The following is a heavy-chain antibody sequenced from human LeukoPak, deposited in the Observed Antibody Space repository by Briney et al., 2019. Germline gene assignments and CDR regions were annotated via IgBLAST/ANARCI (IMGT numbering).Heavy chain of an antibody. V-gene: IGHV1-2*02. CDR3: ARDRGSSWYVDY. D-gene: IGHD6-13*01. CDR2: INPNSGGT. J-gene: IGHJ4*02. CDR1: RYIFTSYY. Sequence: ASVKVSCKASRYIFTSYYIHWVRQAPGQGLEWMGWINPNSGGTNYAQRFQDRVTMTGDTSISTAYMELSRLRSDDTAVYCCARDRGSSWYVDYWGQRTLVTVSS.